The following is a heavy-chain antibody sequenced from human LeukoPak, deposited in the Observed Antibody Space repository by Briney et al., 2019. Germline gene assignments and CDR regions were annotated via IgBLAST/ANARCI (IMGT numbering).Heavy chain of an antibody. V-gene: IGHV4-31*03. CDR2: IYYSGST. Sequence: SQTLSLTCTVSGGSISSGGYYWSWIRQHPGTGLEWIGYIYYSGSTYYNPSLKSRVTISVDTSKNQFSLKLSSVTAADTAVYYCARSYSYGYYYYYGMYVWGKGTTVTVSS. CDR1: GGSISSGGYY. D-gene: IGHD5-18*01. J-gene: IGHJ6*04. CDR3: ARSYSYGYYYYYGMYV.